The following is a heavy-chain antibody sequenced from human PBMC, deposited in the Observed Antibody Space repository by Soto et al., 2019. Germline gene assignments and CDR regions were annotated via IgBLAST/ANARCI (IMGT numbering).Heavy chain of an antibody. J-gene: IGHJ4*02. V-gene: IGHV1-18*01. CDR1: GYTFTSYG. CDR3: ARDRTNNWNDY. D-gene: IGHD1-20*01. Sequence: GESLKISCKASGYTFTSYGISWVRQAPGQGLEWMGWISAYNGNTNYAQKLQGRVTMTTDTSTSTAYMELRSLRSDDTAVYYCARDRTNNWNDYWGQGTLVTVSS. CDR2: ISAYNGNT.